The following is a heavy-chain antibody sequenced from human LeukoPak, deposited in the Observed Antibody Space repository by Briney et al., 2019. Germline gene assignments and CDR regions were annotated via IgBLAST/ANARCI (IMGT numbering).Heavy chain of an antibody. CDR1: GYTFSSYG. CDR3: ARDKNWKPDY. D-gene: IGHD1-1*01. V-gene: IGHV1-18*01. Sequence: APVKVSCKASGYTFSSYGISWVRQAPGQGLEWMGWISAYNGNTNYAQRLQGRVTMTTDTSTSTVYMELRSLRSDDTAVYYCARDKNWKPDYWGQGTLVTVSS. J-gene: IGHJ4*02. CDR2: ISAYNGNT.